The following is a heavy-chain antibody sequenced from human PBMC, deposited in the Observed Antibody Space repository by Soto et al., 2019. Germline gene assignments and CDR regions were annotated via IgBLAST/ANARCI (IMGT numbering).Heavy chain of an antibody. Sequence: QVRLQQWGAGLLKPSETLPLTCAVYGGSFSDYYWSWIRQPPGKGLEWIGEINHSGSTNYNPSLKSRVSISVDTSKNQFSLKLNSVTVADTAVYYCAREVPSRYFDLWGRGTPVTDSS. CDR3: AREVPSRYFDL. CDR2: INHSGST. CDR1: GGSFSDYY. V-gene: IGHV4-34*01. J-gene: IGHJ2*01. D-gene: IGHD3-10*01.